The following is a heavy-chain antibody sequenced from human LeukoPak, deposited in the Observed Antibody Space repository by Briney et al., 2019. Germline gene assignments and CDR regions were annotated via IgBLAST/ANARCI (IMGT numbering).Heavy chain of an antibody. CDR3: ASESSGAGY. J-gene: IGHJ4*02. CDR1: GGSFSGYY. V-gene: IGHV4-34*01. Sequence: SETLSLTCAVYGGSFSGYYWSWIRQPPGEGLEWIGEINHSGITTYNPSLKSRVSISGDMSKKQFSLKLSSVTAADTAVYYCASESSGAGYWGQGTLVTVSS. CDR2: INHSGIT. D-gene: IGHD6-19*01.